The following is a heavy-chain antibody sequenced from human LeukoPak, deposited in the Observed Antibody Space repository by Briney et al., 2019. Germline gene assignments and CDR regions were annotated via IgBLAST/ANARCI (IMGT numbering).Heavy chain of an antibody. Sequence: PGGSLRLSCAASGFTVSSNYMSWVRQAPGKGLEWVSVIYSGGSTYYADSVKGRFTISRDNSKNTLYLQMNSLRAEDTAVYYCASLDDYGDYYYYGMDVWGQGTTVTVSS. CDR2: IYSGGST. V-gene: IGHV3-66*01. D-gene: IGHD4-17*01. CDR3: ASLDDYGDYYYYGMDV. J-gene: IGHJ6*02. CDR1: GFTVSSNY.